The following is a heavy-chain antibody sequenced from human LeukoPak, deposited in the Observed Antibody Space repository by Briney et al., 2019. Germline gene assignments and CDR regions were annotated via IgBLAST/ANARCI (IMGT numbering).Heavy chain of an antibody. J-gene: IGHJ5*02. Sequence: ASVNVSCKASGGTFSSYAISWVRQAPGQGLEWMGGIIPIFGTANYAQKFQGRDTITADESTSTAYMELSSLRSEDTAVYYCAREWDREQQLVRGWFDPWGQGTLVTVSS. CDR1: GGTFSSYA. V-gene: IGHV1-69*13. CDR3: AREWDREQQLVRGWFDP. D-gene: IGHD6-13*01. CDR2: IIPIFGTA.